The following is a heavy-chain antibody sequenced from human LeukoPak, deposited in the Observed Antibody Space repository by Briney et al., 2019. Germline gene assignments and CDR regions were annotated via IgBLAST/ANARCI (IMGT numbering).Heavy chain of an antibody. CDR3: AKQCGGDCYGYYFDY. D-gene: IGHD2-21*02. CDR2: ISGSGGST. J-gene: IGHJ4*02. V-gene: IGHV3-23*01. CDR1: GFTFSSYA. Sequence: QPGGTLRLSCAAPGFTFSSYAMSWVRQAPGKGLEWVSAISGSGGSTYYADSVKGRFTISRDNSNNTLYLQMNSLRAEDTAVYYCAKQCGGDCYGYYFDYWGQGTLVTVSS.